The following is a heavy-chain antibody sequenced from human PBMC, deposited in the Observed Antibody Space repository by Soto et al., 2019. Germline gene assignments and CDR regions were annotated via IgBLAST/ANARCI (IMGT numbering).Heavy chain of an antibody. CDR2: IKGDESTT. J-gene: IGHJ6*02. V-gene: IGHV3-74*01. CDR3: ARGVPGHYATDV. CDR1: EFTFSNYW. Sequence: EVQLVESGGGLVQPGGSLRLSCAASEFTFSNYWMHWVRQAPGKGLVWVSRIKGDESTTNYADSVQSRFTISRDNAKNTLYLQMNSVRAEDTGVYYCARGVPGHYATDVWGQGTTVTVSS.